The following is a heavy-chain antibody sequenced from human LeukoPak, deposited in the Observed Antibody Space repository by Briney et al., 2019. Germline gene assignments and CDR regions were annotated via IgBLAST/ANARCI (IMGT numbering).Heavy chain of an antibody. CDR1: GGSFSRYY. CDR2: IYYSGSTST. Sequence: SETLSLTCTVSGGSFSRYYWSWIRQPPGKGLEWIGRIYYSGSTSTNYNPSLKSRVTISLDTSKNQFSLILSSVTAADTAVYYCARLYSVVTPRIDYWGQGTLVTVSS. V-gene: IGHV4-59*01. D-gene: IGHD4-23*01. CDR3: ARLYSVVTPRIDY. J-gene: IGHJ4*02.